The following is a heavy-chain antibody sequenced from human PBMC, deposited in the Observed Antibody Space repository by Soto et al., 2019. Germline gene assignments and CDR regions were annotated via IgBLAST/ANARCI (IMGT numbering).Heavy chain of an antibody. Sequence: EVQLLESGGGLVQPGGSLRISCATSGFTFSDYGINWVRQAPGKGLEWVSGITKTGRSTFLADSVRGRFTISRDNLNNIVYLQMNSLRADDTALYYCTKDADVYDFAFDSWGQGTMFTVSS. D-gene: IGHD3-3*01. CDR3: TKDADVYDFAFDS. CDR2: ITKTGRST. CDR1: GFTFSDYG. J-gene: IGHJ3*02. V-gene: IGHV3-23*01.